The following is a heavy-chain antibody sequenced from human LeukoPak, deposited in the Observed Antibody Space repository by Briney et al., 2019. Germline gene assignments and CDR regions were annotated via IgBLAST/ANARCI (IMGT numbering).Heavy chain of an antibody. Sequence: GGSLRLSRAASGFIFSSYSMSWVRQAPGKGREWVSAISGCGGSTYYADSVKGRFTISRDNSKHTLYLQINILRAEDTAVYYCAKGAEGSYPFDYWGQGTLVTVSS. CDR2: ISGCGGST. V-gene: IGHV3-23*01. CDR3: AKGAEGSYPFDY. D-gene: IGHD1-26*01. J-gene: IGHJ4*02. CDR1: GFIFSSYS.